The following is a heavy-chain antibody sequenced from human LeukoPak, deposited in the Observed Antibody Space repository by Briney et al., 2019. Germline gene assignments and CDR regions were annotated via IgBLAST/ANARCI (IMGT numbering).Heavy chain of an antibody. V-gene: IGHV4-59*02. CDR1: GDSVNDYY. Sequence: SETLSLTCTVSGDSVNDYYWNWIRQPPGKGLEWIGYIYYSGSTDYNPSLKSRVTMSVDTSKNQFSLKLNSVTAADTAVYYCARGGARGSSAFDVWGQGTMVIDSA. CDR2: IYYSGST. CDR3: ARGGARGSSAFDV. J-gene: IGHJ3*01. D-gene: IGHD3-10*01.